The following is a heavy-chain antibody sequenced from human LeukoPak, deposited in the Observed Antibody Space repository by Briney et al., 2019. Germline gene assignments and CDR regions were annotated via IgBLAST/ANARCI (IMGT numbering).Heavy chain of an antibody. CDR2: TYHSWST. J-gene: IGHJ4*02. V-gene: IGHV4-38-2*01. CDR3: ARMLGYNYFDY. D-gene: IGHD5-24*01. Sequence: PSETLSLTFAVSGYSLSSGYYWGLIRQPPRKGLEWVGSTYHSWSTYYNPSLKSRVTISVHTSKNQFSLKLSSVTAADTAVYYCARMLGYNYFDYWGQGTLVTVSS. CDR1: GYSLSSGYY.